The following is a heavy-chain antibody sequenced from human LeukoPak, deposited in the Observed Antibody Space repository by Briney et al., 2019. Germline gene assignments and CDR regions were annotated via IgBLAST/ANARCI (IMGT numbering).Heavy chain of an antibody. CDR2: IYNDERT. Sequence: GGSLRLSCAASGFTVSGNYMSWVRQAPGQGLEWVSLIYNDERTYYRDSVKGRFTISRGNSKNTLYLQMNSLRAEDTAVYYCAREECNGGSCAGNFHHWGQGTLVTVSS. D-gene: IGHD2-15*01. CDR3: AREECNGGSCAGNFHH. V-gene: IGHV3-53*01. J-gene: IGHJ1*01. CDR1: GFTVSGNY.